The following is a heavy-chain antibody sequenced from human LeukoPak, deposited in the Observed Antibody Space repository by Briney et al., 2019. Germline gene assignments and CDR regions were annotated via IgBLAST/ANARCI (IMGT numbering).Heavy chain of an antibody. V-gene: IGHV4-59*08. D-gene: IGHD1-7*01. CDR2: IYYSGST. Sequence: SETLSLTCTVSGGSISSYYWSWIRQPPGKGLEWIGYIYYSGSTNYNPSLKSRVTISVDTSKNQFSLKLSSVTAADTAVYYCARSESSGNSPLFDYWGQGTLVTVSS. CDR1: GGSISSYY. CDR3: ARSESSGNSPLFDY. J-gene: IGHJ4*02.